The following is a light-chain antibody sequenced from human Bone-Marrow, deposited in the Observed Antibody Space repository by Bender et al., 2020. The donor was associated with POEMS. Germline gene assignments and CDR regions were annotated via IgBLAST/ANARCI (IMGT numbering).Light chain of an antibody. CDR3: CSYAGSTTWM. CDR2: EVI. CDR1: SSDVGGYNY. J-gene: IGLJ3*02. Sequence: QFALTQPASVSGSPGQSVTISCTGTSSDVGGYNYVSWYQQHPGKAPKLMIYEVIKRPSGVSNRFSGSKSGNTASLTISGLQAEDEADYYCCSYAGSTTWMFGGGTKVTVL. V-gene: IGLV2-23*02.